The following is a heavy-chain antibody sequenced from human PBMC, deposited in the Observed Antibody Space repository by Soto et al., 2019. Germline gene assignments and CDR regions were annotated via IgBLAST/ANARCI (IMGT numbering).Heavy chain of an antibody. CDR3: AKDGGYMDTWASDY. J-gene: IGHJ4*02. D-gene: IGHD2-2*02. CDR1: GLAFAAYG. CDR2: VSGSGTST. Sequence: EVRLLESGGGLLQPGESLRLSCTASGLAFAAYGMRWIRRAPGKGLEWVSTVSGSGTSTYYADSVRGRFTISRDNSRNTVYLQMNSLRGEDTAVYYCAKDGGYMDTWASDYWGQGALVTVSS. V-gene: IGHV3-23*01.